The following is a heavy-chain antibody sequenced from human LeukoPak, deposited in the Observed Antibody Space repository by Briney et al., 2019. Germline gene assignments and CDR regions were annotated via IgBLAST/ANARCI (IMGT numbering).Heavy chain of an antibody. Sequence: GASVKVSCKASGYTFTSYDINWARQATGQGLEWMGWINPNSGDTNYAQKFQGRVTMTRDTSISTAYMELSRLRSDDTAVYYCARVRYRLAETYIDYWGQGTLVTVSS. CDR1: GYTFTSYD. D-gene: IGHD3-16*01. V-gene: IGHV1-2*02. CDR3: ARVRYRLAETYIDY. J-gene: IGHJ4*02. CDR2: INPNSGDT.